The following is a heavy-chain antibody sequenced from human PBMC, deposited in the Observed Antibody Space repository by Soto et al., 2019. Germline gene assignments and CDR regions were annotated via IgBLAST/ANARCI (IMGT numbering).Heavy chain of an antibody. V-gene: IGHV3-7*01. J-gene: IGHJ4*02. D-gene: IGHD5-18*01. CDR3: ARGGFSYGTGIES. CDR2: IKQDGSEK. CDR1: GFSISRYW. Sequence: GGSLRLSCAASGFSISRYWMSWVRQAPGKGLEWVADIKQDGSEKYYVDSVKGRFAISRDNAKNSLYLEMPSLRVEDTALYYCARGGFSYGTGIESWGQGTLVTVSS.